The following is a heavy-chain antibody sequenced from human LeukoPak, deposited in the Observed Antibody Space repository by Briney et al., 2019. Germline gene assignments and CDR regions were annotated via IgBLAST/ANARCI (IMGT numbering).Heavy chain of an antibody. CDR2: IYCSGSS. J-gene: IGHJ4*02. CDR3: ARQDMMPEKSFDY. D-gene: IGHD2-15*01. V-gene: IGHV4-59*11. CDR1: GGSISSHD. Sequence: NPAETLSLTCTVSGGSISSHDWSWVRQPPGKGLEWVGYIYCSGSSKYNASLKRRVTISVKASKNQFSLRLSSLTAADPAVYYCARQDMMPEKSFDYWGQGTLVTVSS.